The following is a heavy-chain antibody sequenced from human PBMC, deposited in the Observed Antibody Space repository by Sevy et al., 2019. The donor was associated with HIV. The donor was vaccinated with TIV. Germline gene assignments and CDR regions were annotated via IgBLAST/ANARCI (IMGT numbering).Heavy chain of an antibody. D-gene: IGHD3-10*01. CDR3: ARLPTVWIGELFDY. J-gene: IGHJ4*02. CDR2: IYYSGST. CDR1: GGSISSSSYY. V-gene: IGHV4-39*01. Sequence: SETLSLTCTVSGGSISSSSYYWGWIRQPPGKGLEWIGSIYYSGSTYYNPSLKSRVTISVDTSKNQFSLKLSSVTAADTAVYYCARLPTVWIGELFDYRGQGTLVTVSS.